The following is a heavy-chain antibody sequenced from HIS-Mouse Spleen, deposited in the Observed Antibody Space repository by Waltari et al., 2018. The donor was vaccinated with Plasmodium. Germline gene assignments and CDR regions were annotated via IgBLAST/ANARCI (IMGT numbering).Heavy chain of an antibody. Sequence: QVQLVQSGAEVKKPGASVKVSCKASGYTFTGYYMHWVRQAPGQGLEWMGWSNPNSGGKNNEQKCQGRGNMTRDTYISKAYMELSRLRSDDTAVYYCARVLGYKAAAGTFVEYFQHWGQGTLVTVSS. CDR1: GYTFTGYY. V-gene: IGHV1-2*02. D-gene: IGHD6-13*01. CDR2: SNPNSGGK. J-gene: IGHJ1*01. CDR3: ARVLGYKAAAGTFVEYFQH.